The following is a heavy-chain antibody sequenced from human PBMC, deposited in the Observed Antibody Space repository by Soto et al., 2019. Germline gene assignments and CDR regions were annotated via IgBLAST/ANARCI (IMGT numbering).Heavy chain of an antibody. CDR3: ASGKYYYRSGVNDAFEI. CDR2: ISSSSSYM. CDR1: GFTFSDYS. D-gene: IGHD3-10*01. V-gene: IGHV3-21*01. J-gene: IGHJ3*02. Sequence: PGGSLRLSCAASGFTFSDYSMNWVRQAPGKGLEWVSSISSSSSYMYYADSVKGRFTISRDTAKRSLYLQMNRLRAEDTAVYFCASGKYYYRSGVNDAFEIWGQGTMVTVSS.